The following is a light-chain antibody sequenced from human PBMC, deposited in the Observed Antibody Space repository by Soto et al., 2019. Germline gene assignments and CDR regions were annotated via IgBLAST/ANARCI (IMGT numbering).Light chain of an antibody. CDR1: QSISHF. J-gene: IGKJ4*01. CDR2: DAS. V-gene: IGKV1-5*01. CDR3: QQYNSYLVT. Sequence: QVSQSPSTLSASMGDRVTITCRASQSISHFLAWYQQKPGKVPKLLIYDASNLGSGVPSRFSGSGSGTEFTLTISSLQPDDFATYYCQQYNSYLVTFAGRTKVDIK.